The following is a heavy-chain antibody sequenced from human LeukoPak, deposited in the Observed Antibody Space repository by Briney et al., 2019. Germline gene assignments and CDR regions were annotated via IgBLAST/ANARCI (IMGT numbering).Heavy chain of an antibody. CDR3: ARETGFADAFDF. J-gene: IGHJ3*01. CDR2: ITGTGSQLDDV. Sequence: PGGSLRLACAASAFKVSVYTMNWVRQAPGSGLQWVSRITGTGSQLDDVEYADSVRGRFTISRDNGKDSLFLEMRDLRVEDKGIYFCARETGFADAFDFWGRGTLVTVSS. CDR1: AFKVSVYT. V-gene: IGHV3-21*03.